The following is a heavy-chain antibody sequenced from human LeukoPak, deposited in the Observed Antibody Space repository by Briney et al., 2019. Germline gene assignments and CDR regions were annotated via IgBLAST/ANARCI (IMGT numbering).Heavy chain of an antibody. CDR2: IYYSVST. CDR1: GGSISSSSYS. V-gene: IGHV4-39*01. CDR3: ARVYGGIRIDY. Sequence: PSETLSLTCTVSGGSISSSSYSWGWIRQPPGKGLEWIGSIYYSVSTYYNPSLKSRVTISVDTSKNQFSLKLSSVTAADTAGYYCARVYGGIRIDYWGQGTPVTVSS. J-gene: IGHJ4*02. D-gene: IGHD4-23*01.